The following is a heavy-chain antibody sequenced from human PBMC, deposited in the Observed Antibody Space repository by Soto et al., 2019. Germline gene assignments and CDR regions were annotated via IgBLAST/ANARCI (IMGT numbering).Heavy chain of an antibody. CDR1: GYTFTNYG. CDR2: ISAHNGNA. J-gene: IGHJ6*02. D-gene: IGHD1-20*01. V-gene: IGHV1-18*01. CDR3: ALGISGKPSLDYYGLDV. Sequence: ASVKVSCKASGYTFTNYGINWVRQAPGQGLEWMGWISAHNGNADYTRHFQGRVTMTIDTSTSTAYMDLRSLRSDDTAVYYCALGISGKPSLDYYGLDVWGQGTTVTVS.